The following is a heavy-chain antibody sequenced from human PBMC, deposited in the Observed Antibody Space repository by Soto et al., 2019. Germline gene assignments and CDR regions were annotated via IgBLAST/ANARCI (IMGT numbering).Heavy chain of an antibody. CDR3: ATWVYSSSWYYLDY. D-gene: IGHD6-13*01. V-gene: IGHV3-11*04. Sequence: GGSLRLSCAASGFTFSDYYMSWIRQAPGKGLEWVSYISSSGSTIYYADSVKGRFTISRDNAKNSLYLQMNSLRAEDTAVYYCATWVYSSSWYYLDYWGQGTLVTVSS. J-gene: IGHJ4*02. CDR1: GFTFSDYY. CDR2: ISSSGSTI.